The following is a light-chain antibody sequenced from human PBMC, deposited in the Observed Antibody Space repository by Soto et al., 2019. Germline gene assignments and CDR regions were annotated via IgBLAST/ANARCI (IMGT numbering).Light chain of an antibody. CDR2: GAS. CDR3: QQCSSTLT. CDR1: QSINRY. J-gene: IGKJ4*01. V-gene: IGKV1-39*01. Sequence: DIQMTQSPSSLSASVGDRVTITCRASQSINRYLNWYQQKPGTAPKLLISGASSLQSGVPSRFRGSGSGTDFTLTISSLQPEDFATYYCQQCSSTLTFGGGTKVESK.